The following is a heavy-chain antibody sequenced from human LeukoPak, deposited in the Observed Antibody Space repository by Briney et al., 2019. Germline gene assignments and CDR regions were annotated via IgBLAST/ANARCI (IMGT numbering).Heavy chain of an antibody. J-gene: IGHJ4*02. CDR1: GFTFSSYA. D-gene: IGHD5-18*01. Sequence: GSLRLSCAASGFTFSSYAMSWVRQAPGKGLEWVSAISGSGGSTYYADSVKGRFTISRDNSKNTLYLQMNSLRAEDTAVYYCAKVGGYSYAVEYWGQGTLVTVSS. CDR2: ISGSGGST. CDR3: AKVGGYSYAVEY. V-gene: IGHV3-23*01.